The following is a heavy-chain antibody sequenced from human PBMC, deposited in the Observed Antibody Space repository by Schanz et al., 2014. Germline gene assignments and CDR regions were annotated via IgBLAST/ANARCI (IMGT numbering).Heavy chain of an antibody. V-gene: IGHV3-33*01. CDR1: GFTFSDFG. J-gene: IGHJ3*02. CDR2: IWFDGSKT. Sequence: QEQLVESGGGVVQPGRSLRLSCAASGFTFSDFGMHWVRQTPVKGLEWVATIWFDGSKTDYADSVKGRFTISRDNSKNTLSLQMNSLRAEDTAVYYCAREEGYGYGPGAFDIWGQGTMVTVSS. D-gene: IGHD5-18*01. CDR3: AREEGYGYGPGAFDI.